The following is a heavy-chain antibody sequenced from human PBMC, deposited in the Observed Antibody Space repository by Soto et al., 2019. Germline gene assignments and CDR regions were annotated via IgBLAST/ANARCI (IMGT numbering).Heavy chain of an antibody. Sequence: QVQLQQWGAGLLKPSETLSLTCAVYGGSFSGYYWSWICQPPGKGLEWIGEINHSGSTNYNPSLKSRVTISVDTSKNQFSLKLSSVTAADTAVYYCATSDYGSGSWFDPWGQGTLVTVSS. CDR1: GGSFSGYY. CDR2: INHSGST. CDR3: ATSDYGSGSWFDP. D-gene: IGHD3-10*01. J-gene: IGHJ5*02. V-gene: IGHV4-34*01.